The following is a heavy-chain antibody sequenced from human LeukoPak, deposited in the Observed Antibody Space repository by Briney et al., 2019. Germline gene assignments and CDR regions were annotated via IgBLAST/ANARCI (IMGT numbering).Heavy chain of an antibody. J-gene: IGHJ4*02. Sequence: PGGSLRLSCAASGFTFSDYYMSWIRQAPGKGLEWVSGINWNGGSTGYADSVKGRFTISRDNAKNSLYLQMNSLRAEDTALYYCARAYYDFWSGYSVLKYWGQGTLVTVSS. V-gene: IGHV3-20*04. CDR2: INWNGGST. CDR3: ARAYYDFWSGYSVLKY. CDR1: GFTFSDYY. D-gene: IGHD3-3*01.